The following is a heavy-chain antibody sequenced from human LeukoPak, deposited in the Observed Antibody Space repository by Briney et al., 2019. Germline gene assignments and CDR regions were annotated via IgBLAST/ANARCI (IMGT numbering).Heavy chain of an antibody. CDR3: AKDYSSGWNGYFDY. D-gene: IGHD6-19*01. J-gene: IGHJ4*02. CDR2: ISGSGGST. Sequence: QPGGSLRLSCAASGFTFSSYAMSWVRQAPGKGLEWVSEISGSGGSTYYADSVKGRFTISRDNSKNTVYLQMNSLRAEDAAVYHCAKDYSSGWNGYFDYWGQGTLVTVSS. V-gene: IGHV3-23*01. CDR1: GFTFSSYA.